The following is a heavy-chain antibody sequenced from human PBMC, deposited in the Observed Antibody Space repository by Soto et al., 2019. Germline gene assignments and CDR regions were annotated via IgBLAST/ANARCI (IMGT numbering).Heavy chain of an antibody. J-gene: IGHJ4*02. Sequence: QVQLVESGGGLVKPGGSLRLSCAASGFTFSDYYMSWIRQALGKGLEWVSYISGSGNTIYHADSLKGRFTISRDNAKNSLYLQMNSLRVEDTAVYYCAAYSRGDSPHWGQGTLVTVSS. V-gene: IGHV3-11*01. CDR3: AAYSRGDSPH. CDR1: GFTFSDYY. D-gene: IGHD2-21*01. CDR2: ISGSGNTI.